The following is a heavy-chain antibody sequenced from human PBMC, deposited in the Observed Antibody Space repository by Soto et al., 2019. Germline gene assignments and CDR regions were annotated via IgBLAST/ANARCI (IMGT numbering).Heavy chain of an antibody. CDR1: GYTLTELS. Sequence: ASVKVSCKVSGYTLTELSMHRVRQAPGKGLEWMGGFDPEDGETIYAQKFQGRVTMTEDTSTDTAYMELSSLRSEDTAVYYCATGPAARPYYYYGMDVWGQGTTVTVSS. D-gene: IGHD6-6*01. CDR3: ATGPAARPYYYYGMDV. V-gene: IGHV1-24*01. CDR2: FDPEDGET. J-gene: IGHJ6*02.